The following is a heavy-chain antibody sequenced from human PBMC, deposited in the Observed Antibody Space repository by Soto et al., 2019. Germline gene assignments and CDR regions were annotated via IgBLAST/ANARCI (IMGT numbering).Heavy chain of an antibody. CDR1: GGSFSGYY. J-gene: IGHJ4*02. V-gene: IGHV4-34*01. Sequence: SSETLSLTCAVYGGSFSGYYWSWIRQPPGKGLEWIGEINHSGSTNYNPSLKSRVTISVDTSKNQFSLKLSSVTAADTAVYYCARCSEARVAGGSTPGLDYWGEGNLVTVDS. CDR3: ARCSEARVAGGSTPGLDY. CDR2: INHSGST. D-gene: IGHD6-19*01.